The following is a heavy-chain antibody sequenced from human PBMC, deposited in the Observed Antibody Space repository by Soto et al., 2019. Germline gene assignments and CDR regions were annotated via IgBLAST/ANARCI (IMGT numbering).Heavy chain of an antibody. Sequence: QVQLVQSGAEVKKPGASVKVSCKASGYTFTGYYMHWVRQAPGQGLEWMGWINPNSGGTNYAQKFQGRVTMTRDTSISTAYMELSRLRSDDTAVYYCARGAEIAARPGPNWFDPWGQGTLVTVSS. D-gene: IGHD6-6*01. CDR2: INPNSGGT. CDR3: ARGAEIAARPGPNWFDP. J-gene: IGHJ5*02. CDR1: GYTFTGYY. V-gene: IGHV1-2*02.